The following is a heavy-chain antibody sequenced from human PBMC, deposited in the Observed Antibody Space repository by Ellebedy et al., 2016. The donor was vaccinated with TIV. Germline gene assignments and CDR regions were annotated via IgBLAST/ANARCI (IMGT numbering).Heavy chain of an antibody. V-gene: IGHV3-23*01. CDR2: LTADGRST. J-gene: IGHJ4*02. CDR3: RPGHYSDA. CDR1: GFSLSNSF. Sequence: GESLKISCAASGFSLSNSFMSWIRQAPGKGLEWVSTLTADGRSTYFADSVKGRFTTSRDNSKNTVYLQMNSLRSEDTAVYYCRPGHYSDAWGQGTLVTVSS.